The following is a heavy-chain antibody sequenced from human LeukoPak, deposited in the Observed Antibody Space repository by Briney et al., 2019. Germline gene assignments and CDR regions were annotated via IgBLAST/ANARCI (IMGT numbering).Heavy chain of an antibody. V-gene: IGHV3-23*01. D-gene: IGHD1-26*01. CDR3: AKTKGATAFYCMDV. CDR1: GFTFRNYA. Sequence: PGGSLRLSCAASGFTFRNYAMTWVRQVLGKGLEWVSSLSGGGSDTYYADSVKGRFTISRDNSKNTLYLQMNSLRAGDTAVYYCAKTKGATAFYCMDVWGKGTTVTVS. J-gene: IGHJ6*03. CDR2: LSGGGSDT.